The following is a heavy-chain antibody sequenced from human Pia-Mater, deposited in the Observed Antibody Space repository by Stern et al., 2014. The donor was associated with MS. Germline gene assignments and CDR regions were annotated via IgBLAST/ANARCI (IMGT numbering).Heavy chain of an antibody. J-gene: IGHJ4*02. V-gene: IGHV2-70*04. CDR2: IDWEDDK. D-gene: IGHD3-3*01. CDR3: ARSPPYYEFWNDYYYFDY. Sequence: SGPALVKPTQTLTLTCTFSGFSLSTSGMRVSWIRQPPGKDLEGLASIDWEDDKFYSTSLKTRLTISKDTSKNQVVLTMTNMDPVDTATYYCARSPPYYEFWNDYYYFDYWGQGTLVAVSS. CDR1: GFSLSTSGMR.